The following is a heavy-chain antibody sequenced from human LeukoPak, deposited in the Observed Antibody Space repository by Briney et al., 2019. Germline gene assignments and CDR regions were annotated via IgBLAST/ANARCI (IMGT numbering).Heavy chain of an antibody. Sequence: SVKVSCKASGYTFTSYGISWVRQAPGQGLEWMGGIIPIFGTANYAQKFQGRVTITTDESTSTAYMELSSLRSEDTAVYYCARAVGDSVLYYYYYMDVWGKGTTVTVSS. V-gene: IGHV1-69*05. D-gene: IGHD3-10*01. J-gene: IGHJ6*03. CDR2: IIPIFGTA. CDR1: GYTFTSYG. CDR3: ARAVGDSVLYYYYYMDV.